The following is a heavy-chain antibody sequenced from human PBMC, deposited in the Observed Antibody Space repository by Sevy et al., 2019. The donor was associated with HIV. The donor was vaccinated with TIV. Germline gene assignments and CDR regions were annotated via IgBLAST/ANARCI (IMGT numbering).Heavy chain of an antibody. Sequence: ASVKVSCKASGGTFSSYAISWVRQAPGQGLEWMGGIIPIFGTANYAQKFEGRVTITVDESTSTAYMELSSLGSEDTAVYYCARDGSGESYYACYMDVWGKGTTVTVSS. D-gene: IGHD3-10*01. CDR3: ARDGSGESYYACYMDV. CDR2: IIPIFGTA. J-gene: IGHJ6*03. V-gene: IGHV1-69*13. CDR1: GGTFSSYA.